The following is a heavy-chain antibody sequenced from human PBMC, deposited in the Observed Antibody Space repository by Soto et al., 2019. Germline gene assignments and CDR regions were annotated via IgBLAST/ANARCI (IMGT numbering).Heavy chain of an antibody. J-gene: IGHJ4*02. D-gene: IGHD2-21*02. CDR1: GFTFSSYA. Sequence: EVQLLESGGGLVQPGGSLRLSCAASGFTFSSYAMSWVRQAPGKGLEWVSAISGSGGSTYYADSVKGRFTISRDNSKNTLYLQMNSLRAEDTAVYYCAKEGDLSEYCGGDCSTRGYFDYWGQGTLVTVSS. V-gene: IGHV3-23*01. CDR3: AKEGDLSEYCGGDCSTRGYFDY. CDR2: ISGSGGST.